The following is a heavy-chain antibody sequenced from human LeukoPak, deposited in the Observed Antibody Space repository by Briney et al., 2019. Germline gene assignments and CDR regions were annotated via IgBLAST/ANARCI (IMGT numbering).Heavy chain of an antibody. CDR2: IYYSGST. CDR1: GGSISSYY. CDR3: ARDRSSGWFYDS. Sequence: PSETLSLTCTVSGGSISSYYWSWIRQPPGKGLEWIGYIYYSGSTNYNPSLKSRVTISVDTSKNQFSLKLSSVTAADTAVYFCARDRSSGWFYDSWGQGTLVTVSS. V-gene: IGHV4-59*01. D-gene: IGHD6-19*01. J-gene: IGHJ4*02.